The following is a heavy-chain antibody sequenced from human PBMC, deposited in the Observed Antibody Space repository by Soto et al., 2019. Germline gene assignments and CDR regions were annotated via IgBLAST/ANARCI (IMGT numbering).Heavy chain of an antibody. D-gene: IGHD3-22*01. Sequence: PSETLSLTCTVSGGSINNYYWSWIRQPPGKGLEWIGYIYYSGRTSSNPSLKSRVTISVDTSKNQFSLKLSSVTAADTAVYYCARFYDSSGYLSLDYWGQGTLVTVSS. J-gene: IGHJ4*02. CDR2: IYYSGRT. CDR1: GGSINNYY. CDR3: ARFYDSSGYLSLDY. V-gene: IGHV4-59*01.